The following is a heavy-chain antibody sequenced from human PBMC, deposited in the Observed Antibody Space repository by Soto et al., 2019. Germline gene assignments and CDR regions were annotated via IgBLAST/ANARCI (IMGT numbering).Heavy chain of an antibody. CDR3: TTDLKGIVVVSS. J-gene: IGHJ4*02. CDR2: ISYDGSNK. CDR1: GVTFSSYA. V-gene: IGHV3-30-3*01. D-gene: IGHD3-22*01. Sequence: GGSLRLSCAAAGVTFSSYAMRWVRQAPGKGLEWVAVISYDGSNKYYADSVKGRFTISRDNSKNTLYLQMNSLRAEDTAVYYCTTDLKGIVVVSSWGQGTLVTVSS.